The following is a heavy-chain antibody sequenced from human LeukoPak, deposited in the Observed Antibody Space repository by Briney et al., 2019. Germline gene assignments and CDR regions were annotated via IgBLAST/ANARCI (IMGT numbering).Heavy chain of an antibody. Sequence: SETLSLTCTVSGGSISSGGYYWSWIRQPPGKGLEWIRYIYHSGSTYYNPSLKSRVTISVDRSKNQFSLKLSSVTAADTAVYYCARRTYCGGDCYSDYWGQGTLVTVSS. J-gene: IGHJ4*02. V-gene: IGHV4-30-2*01. D-gene: IGHD2-21*01. CDR3: ARRTYCGGDCYSDY. CDR2: IYHSGST. CDR1: GGSISSGGYY.